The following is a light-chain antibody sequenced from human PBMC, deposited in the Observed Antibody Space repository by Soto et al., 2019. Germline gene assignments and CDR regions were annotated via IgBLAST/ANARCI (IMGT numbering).Light chain of an antibody. V-gene: IGKV1-39*01. CDR1: QGIRND. CDR3: QQSYSTLPIT. Sequence: IQMTQSPSSLSASVGDRVTITCRASQGIRNDLGWYQQKPGKAPKLLIYAASSLQSGVPSRFSGSGSGTDFTLTISSLQPEDFATYHCQQSYSTLPITFGQGTRLEIK. J-gene: IGKJ5*01. CDR2: AAS.